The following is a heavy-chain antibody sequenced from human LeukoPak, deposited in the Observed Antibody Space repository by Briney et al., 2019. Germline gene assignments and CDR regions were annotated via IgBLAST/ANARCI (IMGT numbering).Heavy chain of an antibody. CDR3: ARLTVTEGY. CDR1: GGTFSSYA. J-gene: IGHJ4*02. V-gene: IGHV1-69*05. D-gene: IGHD4-17*01. CDR2: IIPIFGTA. Sequence: SVKVSCKASGGTFSSYAISWVRQAPGQGLEWMGRIIPIFGTANYAQKFQGRVTMTRNTSISTAYMELSSLRSEDTAVYYCARLTVTEGYWGQGTLVTVSS.